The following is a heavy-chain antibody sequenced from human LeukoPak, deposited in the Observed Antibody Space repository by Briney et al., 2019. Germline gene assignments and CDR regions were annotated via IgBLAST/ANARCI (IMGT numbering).Heavy chain of an antibody. V-gene: IGHV5-51*01. D-gene: IGHD2-21*02. CDR3: ARLPYCGGDCYMYYFDY. J-gene: IGHJ4*02. CDR1: GYSFTSYW. CDR2: IYPGDSDT. Sequence: GESLKISCKGSGYSFTSYWIGWVRQMPGKGLEWMGIIYPGDSDTRYSPSFQGQVTISADKSISTAYLQWSSLKASDTAMYYCARLPYCGGDCYMYYFDYWGQGTLVTVSS.